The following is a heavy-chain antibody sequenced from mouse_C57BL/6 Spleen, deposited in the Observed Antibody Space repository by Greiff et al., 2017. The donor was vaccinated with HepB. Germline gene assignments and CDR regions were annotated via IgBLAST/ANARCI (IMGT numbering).Heavy chain of an antibody. V-gene: IGHV1-61*01. CDR1: GYTFTSYW. Sequence: QVQLQQPGAELVRPGSSVKLSCKASGYTFTSYWMDWVKQRPGQGLEWIGNIYTSDSETHYNQKFKDKATLTVDKSPSTAYMQLSSLTSEDSAVDYCARDGDALDYWGQGTTLTVSS. D-gene: IGHD2-3*01. CDR3: ARDGDALDY. J-gene: IGHJ2*01. CDR2: IYTSDSET.